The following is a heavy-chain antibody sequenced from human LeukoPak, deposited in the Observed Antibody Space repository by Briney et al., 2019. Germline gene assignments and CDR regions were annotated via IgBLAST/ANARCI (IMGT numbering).Heavy chain of an antibody. CDR1: GFTFDDYT. CDR3: AKDHDFWSGYYDY. J-gene: IGHJ4*02. V-gene: IGHV3-43*01. CDR2: ISWDGDSP. D-gene: IGHD3-3*01. Sequence: GGSLRLSCAASGFTFDDYTMHWVRQAPGKGLEWVSLISWDGDSPYYADSVKGRFTISRGNSKNTLYLQMNSLRAEDTAVYYCAKDHDFWSGYYDYWGQGTLVTVSS.